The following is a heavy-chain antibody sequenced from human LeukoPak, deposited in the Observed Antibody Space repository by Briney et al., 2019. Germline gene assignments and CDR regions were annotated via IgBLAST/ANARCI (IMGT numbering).Heavy chain of an antibody. Sequence: PGGSLRLSCAASGFTFSSYSMNWVRQAPGKGLEWVSSISSSSSYIYYADSVKGRFTISRDNAKNSLYLQMNSLSAEDTAVYYCGRVPRYDGGSGGFDPWGQGTLVTVSS. V-gene: IGHV3-21*01. J-gene: IGHJ5*02. CDR2: ISSSSSYI. CDR3: GRVPRYDGGSGGFDP. D-gene: IGHD3-16*01. CDR1: GFTFSSYS.